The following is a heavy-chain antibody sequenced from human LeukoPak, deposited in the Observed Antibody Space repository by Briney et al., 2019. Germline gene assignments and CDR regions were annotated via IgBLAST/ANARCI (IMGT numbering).Heavy chain of an antibody. Sequence: SETLTLTCTVSGGSISSHYWSWIRQPPGKGLEWVGHLYYGGSTNYNPSLKRRVTISVDMSKKQFSLRLTSVNAADTAVYYCPRDPIGYDYVGGSWFDYWGQGTLVTVSS. CDR3: PRDPIGYDYVGGSWFDY. V-gene: IGHV4-59*11. CDR1: GGSISSHY. D-gene: IGHD3-16*01. J-gene: IGHJ4*02. CDR2: LYYGGST.